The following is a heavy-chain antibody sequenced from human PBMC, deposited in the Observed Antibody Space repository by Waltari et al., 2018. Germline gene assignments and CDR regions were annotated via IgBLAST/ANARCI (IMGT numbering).Heavy chain of an antibody. CDR3: ARRFRHWLVFDY. D-gene: IGHD6-19*01. CDR1: GDSVSSSSYY. Sequence: QLQLQESGPGMVKPSETLSLTCAVSGDSVSSSSYYWAWRRQSPGKGLEWLGSLYFSGSTYNNPSLKSRITISVDTSRNQVSRELTSVTAADTAVYYCARRFRHWLVFDYWGQGALVTVSS. V-gene: IGHV4-39*01. J-gene: IGHJ4*02. CDR2: LYFSGST.